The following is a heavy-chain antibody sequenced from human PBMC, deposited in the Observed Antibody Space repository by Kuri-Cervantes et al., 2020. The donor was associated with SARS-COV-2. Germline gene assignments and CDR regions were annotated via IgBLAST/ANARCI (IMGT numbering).Heavy chain of an antibody. V-gene: IGHV3-23*01. CDR2: ISGSGGST. D-gene: IGHD5-12*01. CDR3: AKLGSRRRYED. CDR1: GFTFSSYA. Sequence: GESLKISCAASGFTFSSYAMSWVRQAPGKGLEWVSAISGSGGSTYYADSVKGRFTISRDNSKNTLYLQMNSLRAEDTAVYYCAKLGSRRRYEDWGQGTLVTVSS. J-gene: IGHJ4*02.